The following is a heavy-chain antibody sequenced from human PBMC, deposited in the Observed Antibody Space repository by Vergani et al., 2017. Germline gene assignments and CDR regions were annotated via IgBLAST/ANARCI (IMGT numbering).Heavy chain of an antibody. Sequence: EVQLVQSGAEVKKPGESLRISCKGSGYSFTSYWISWVRQMPGKGLEWMGRIDPSDSDTRYSPSFQGQVTISADKSISTAYLQWSSLKASDTAMYYCVSTPPDSPYYYYGMDVWGQGTTVTVSS. CDR3: VSTPPDSPYYYYGMDV. CDR2: IDPSDSDT. D-gene: IGHD5-18*01. V-gene: IGHV5-10-1*03. J-gene: IGHJ6*02. CDR1: GYSFTSYW.